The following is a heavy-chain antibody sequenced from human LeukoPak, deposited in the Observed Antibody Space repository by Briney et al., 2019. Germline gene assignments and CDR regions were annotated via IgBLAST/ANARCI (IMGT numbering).Heavy chain of an antibody. D-gene: IGHD7-27*01. CDR2: ITSSSSSM. CDR3: ARDLAWGGY. J-gene: IGHJ4*02. Sequence: GGSLRLSCVASGFTFGKYWMGWVRQAPGKGLEWVSSITSSSSSMYSADSVKGRLTISRDNAKNSLYLQMNSLRAEDTAVYYCARDLAWGGYWGQGTLVTVSS. V-gene: IGHV3-21*01. CDR1: GFTFGKYW.